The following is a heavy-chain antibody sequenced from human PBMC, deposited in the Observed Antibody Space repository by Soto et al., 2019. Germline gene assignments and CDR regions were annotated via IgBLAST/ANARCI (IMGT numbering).Heavy chain of an antibody. Sequence: PGESLKISCKGSGYSFTSYWIGWVRQMPGKVLEWMGIIYPGDSDTRYSPSFQGQVTISADKSISTAYLQWSSLKASDTAMYYCARSMRYYYYGMDVWGQGXTVT. CDR3: ARSMRYYYYGMDV. CDR2: IYPGDSDT. J-gene: IGHJ6*02. V-gene: IGHV5-51*01. D-gene: IGHD2-8*01. CDR1: GYSFTSYW.